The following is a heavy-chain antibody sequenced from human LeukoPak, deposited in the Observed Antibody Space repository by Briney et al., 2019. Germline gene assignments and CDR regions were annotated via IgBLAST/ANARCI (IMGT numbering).Heavy chain of an antibody. CDR2: IYYSGST. J-gene: IGHJ5*02. CDR3: ARSRAFNSGAFDP. CDR1: GGSISSSNHY. Sequence: SETLSLTCTVSGGSISSSNHYWSWIRQHPGKGLEWIGYIYYSGSTYYNPSLKSRVTISVDTSKNQFSLRLNSVTAADTAVYYCARSRAFNSGAFDPWGQGSLVTVSS. D-gene: IGHD1-26*01. V-gene: IGHV4-31*03.